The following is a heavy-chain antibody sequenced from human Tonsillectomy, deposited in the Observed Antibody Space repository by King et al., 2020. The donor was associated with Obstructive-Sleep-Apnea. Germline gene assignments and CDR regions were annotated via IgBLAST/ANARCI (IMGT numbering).Heavy chain of an antibody. CDR3: ARIRGHCSTTRCYAQGYFDL. CDR1: RFTFSSHW. CDR2: MKQDGSEI. D-gene: IGHD2-2*01. V-gene: IGHV3-7*03. Sequence: VQLVESGGDLVQPGGSLRLSCGASRFTFSSHWMSWVRQAPGKGLEWVANMKQDGSEINYLDSVKGRFTISRDNAKNSLYLQMNSLRAEDTAVYYCARIRGHCSTTRCYAQGYFDLWGRGTLVTVSS. J-gene: IGHJ2*01.